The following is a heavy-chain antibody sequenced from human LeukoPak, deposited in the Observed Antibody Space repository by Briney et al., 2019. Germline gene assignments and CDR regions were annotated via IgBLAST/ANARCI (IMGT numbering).Heavy chain of an antibody. CDR3: ARGLGYCSSTSCPNWFDP. Sequence: GGSLRLSCAASGFTFSSYAMHWVRQAPGKGLEWVAVISYDGSNKYYADSVKGRFTISRDNSKNTLYLQMNSLRAEDTAVYYCARGLGYCSSTSCPNWFDPWGQGTLDTVSS. CDR2: ISYDGSNK. J-gene: IGHJ5*02. D-gene: IGHD2-2*01. V-gene: IGHV3-30*04. CDR1: GFTFSSYA.